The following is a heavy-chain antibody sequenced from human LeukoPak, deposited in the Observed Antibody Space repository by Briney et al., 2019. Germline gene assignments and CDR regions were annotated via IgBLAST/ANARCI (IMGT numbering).Heavy chain of an antibody. Sequence: ASVKVSCKASGYTFTGYYMHWVRQAPGQGLEWMGWINPNSGGTNYAQEFQGRVTMTRDTSISTAYMELSRLRSDDTAVYYCARSIAVAGHEYFQHWGQGTLVTVSS. CDR3: ARSIAVAGHEYFQH. CDR1: GYTFTGYY. J-gene: IGHJ1*01. CDR2: INPNSGGT. D-gene: IGHD6-19*01. V-gene: IGHV1-2*02.